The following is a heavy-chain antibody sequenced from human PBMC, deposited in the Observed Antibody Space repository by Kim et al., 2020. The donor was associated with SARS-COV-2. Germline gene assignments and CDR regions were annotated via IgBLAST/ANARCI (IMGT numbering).Heavy chain of an antibody. CDR1: GFTFSGSA. CDR3: TRRGVYSEGPLWGFDP. CDR2: IGSKANNYAT. Sequence: GGSLRLSCAGSGFTFSGSAIHWVRQTSGKGLEWVGRIGSKANNYATANAASVKGRFTISRDDSKNTAYLQMNSLKIEDTAVYYCTRRGVYSEGPLWGFDPWGQGTLVTVSS. V-gene: IGHV3-73*01. D-gene: IGHD2-21*01. J-gene: IGHJ5*02.